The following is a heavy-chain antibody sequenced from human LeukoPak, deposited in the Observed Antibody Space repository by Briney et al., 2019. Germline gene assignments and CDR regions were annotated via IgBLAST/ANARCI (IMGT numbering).Heavy chain of an antibody. CDR2: IYYSGST. CDR3: ASRRPPLPPDC. V-gene: IGHV4-39*01. CDR1: GGSFRSSSYY. Sequence: TSETLSLTCTVSGGSFRSSSYYWGWIRQTPGKGLEWIGCIYYSGSTYYNPSLKSRVTISVDTSENQFSLKLSSVTAADTAVCYCASRRPPLPPDCWGQGALVTVSS. J-gene: IGHJ4*02.